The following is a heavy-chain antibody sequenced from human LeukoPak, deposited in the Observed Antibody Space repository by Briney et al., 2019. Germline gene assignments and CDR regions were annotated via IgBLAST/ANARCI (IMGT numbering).Heavy chain of an antibody. D-gene: IGHD3-10*01. CDR1: GFTFSSYA. J-gene: IGHJ4*01. CDR2: ISYDGSNK. Sequence: GRSLRLSCAASGFTFSSYAMHWVRQAPGKGLEWVAVISYDGSNKYYADSVKGRFTISRDNSKNTLYLQMNSLRAEDTAVYYCARDSLDGSGSYYNEFDYWGQEPWSPSPQ. CDR3: ARDSLDGSGSYYNEFDY. V-gene: IGHV3-30*04.